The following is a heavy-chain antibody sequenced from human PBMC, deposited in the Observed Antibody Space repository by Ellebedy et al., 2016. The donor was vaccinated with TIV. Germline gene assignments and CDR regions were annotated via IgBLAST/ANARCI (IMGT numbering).Heavy chain of an antibody. J-gene: IGHJ2*01. CDR2: ISAGGGST. V-gene: IGHV3-23*01. CDR1: GFTFSSYA. Sequence: PGGSLRLSCAGSGFTFSSYAMNWVRQAPGKGLEWVSSISAGGGSTYYADSVKGRFTISRDNSKNTVYLQMNSLRTEDTAVYYCARGYSDWYFNLWGRGTLVTVSS. D-gene: IGHD5-18*01. CDR3: ARGYSDWYFNL.